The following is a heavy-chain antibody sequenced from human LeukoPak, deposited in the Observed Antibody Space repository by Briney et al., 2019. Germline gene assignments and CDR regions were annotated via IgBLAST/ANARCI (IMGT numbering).Heavy chain of an antibody. Sequence: GRSLRLSCADSGFTFSNYGMHWVRQAPGKGLESVSFIYTGGSTHYADSVKGRFTTSRDTSKNTLYLQMNSLRAEDTAVYYCASISVTTVYFDYWGQGTLVTVSS. J-gene: IGHJ4*02. CDR1: GFTFSNYG. V-gene: IGHV3-NL1*01. CDR2: IYTGGST. CDR3: ASISVTTVYFDY. D-gene: IGHD4-17*01.